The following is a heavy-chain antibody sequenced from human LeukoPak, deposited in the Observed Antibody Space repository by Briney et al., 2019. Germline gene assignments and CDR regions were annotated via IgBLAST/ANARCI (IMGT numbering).Heavy chain of an antibody. CDR3: GGGRRYSGYDYFDY. J-gene: IGHJ4*02. CDR2: INHSGST. V-gene: IGHV4-34*01. D-gene: IGHD5-12*01. CDR1: GGSFSGYY. Sequence: SETLSLTCAVYGGSFSGYYWSWIRQPPGKGLEWIGEINHSGSTNYNPSLKSRVTISVDTSKNQFSLKLSSVTAADTAGYYCGGGRRYSGYDYFDYWGQGTLVTVSS.